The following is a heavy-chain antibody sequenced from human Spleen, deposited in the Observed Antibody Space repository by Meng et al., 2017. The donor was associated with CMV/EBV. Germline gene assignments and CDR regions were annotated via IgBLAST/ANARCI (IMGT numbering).Heavy chain of an antibody. J-gene: IGHJ4*02. CDR2: VDQSGTT. V-gene: IGHV4-34*01. CDR3: TKFRGVIRPPCHFYY. Sequence: GKELEENGKVDQSGTTNYNTYRKKQLTISVDMSTNQFSLKLKSVTAADTAVYYCTKFRGVIRPPCHFYYWSQGTLVTVSS. D-gene: IGHD3-16*01.